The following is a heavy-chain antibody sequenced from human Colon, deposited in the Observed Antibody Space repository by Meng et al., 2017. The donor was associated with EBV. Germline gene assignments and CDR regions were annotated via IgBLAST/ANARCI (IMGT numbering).Heavy chain of an antibody. CDR3: LRGSGGSV. D-gene: IGHD3-10*01. V-gene: IGHV4-4*02. Sequence: QVQLRESGPALVKPSEPLSLTCAVSGDSITNHNWWAWVRQPPGRGLEWIGDIPHRGSSAYNPSLKSRVSMSIDKSKNQFSLKLTSVTAADTAVYHCLRGSGGSVWGQGTLVTVSS. CDR2: IPHRGSS. CDR1: GDSITNHNW. J-gene: IGHJ1*01.